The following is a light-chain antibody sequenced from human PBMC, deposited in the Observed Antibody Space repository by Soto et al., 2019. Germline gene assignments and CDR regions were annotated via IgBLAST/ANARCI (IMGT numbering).Light chain of an antibody. CDR2: AAS. Sequence: AIRMTQSPSSFSASTGDRVTITCRASQGISSYLAWYQQKPGKAPKLLIYAASTLQSGVPSRFSGSGSGTDFTLTINSLQPEDIATYYCQQYDNSPMFTFGRGTKVEI. CDR3: QQYDNSPMFT. J-gene: IGKJ2*01. CDR1: QGISSY. V-gene: IGKV1-8*01.